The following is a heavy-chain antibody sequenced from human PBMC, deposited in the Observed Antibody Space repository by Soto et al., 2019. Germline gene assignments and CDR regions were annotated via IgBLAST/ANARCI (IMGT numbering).Heavy chain of an antibody. CDR3: ATQEVGGTYVYTFDP. Sequence: PSETLSLTCTVSGGSITSSSYYWGWIRQPPGKGLEWIGSIYYSGSTYYNPSLKSRVTISVDTSKNQFSLKLSSATAADTAVYYCATQEVGGTYVYTFDPWGQGTLVTVSS. CDR1: GGSITSSSYY. J-gene: IGHJ5*02. V-gene: IGHV4-39*01. D-gene: IGHD1-26*01. CDR2: IYYSGST.